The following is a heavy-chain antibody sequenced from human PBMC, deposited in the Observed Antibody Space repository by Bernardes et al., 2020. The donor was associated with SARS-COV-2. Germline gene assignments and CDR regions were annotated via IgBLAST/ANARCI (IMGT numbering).Heavy chain of an antibody. CDR1: GFTFSSYW. V-gene: IGHV3-74*01. CDR3: ARGSGNYYFDY. D-gene: IGHD1-26*01. CDR2: INGDGSSI. Sequence: GGSLRLSCAASGFTFSSYWMLWVRLGPGKGPVWVSRINGDGSSINYADSVKGRFTISRDNARNTLYLEMNSLRAEDTAVYYCARGSGNYYFDYWGQGTLVTVSS. J-gene: IGHJ4*02.